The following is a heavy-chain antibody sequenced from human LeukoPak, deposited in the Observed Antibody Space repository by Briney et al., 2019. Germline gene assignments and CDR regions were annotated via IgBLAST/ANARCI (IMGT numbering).Heavy chain of an antibody. D-gene: IGHD2-8*02. CDR2: ISSSSSYI. J-gene: IGHJ3*02. Sequence: GGSLRLSCAASGFTFSSYSMNWVRQAPGKGLEWVSSISSSSSYIYYADSVKGRFTISRDNAKNSLYLQMNSLRAEDTAVYYCARDTILLHDAFDIWGQGTMVTVSS. CDR3: ARDTILLHDAFDI. V-gene: IGHV3-21*01. CDR1: GFTFSSYS.